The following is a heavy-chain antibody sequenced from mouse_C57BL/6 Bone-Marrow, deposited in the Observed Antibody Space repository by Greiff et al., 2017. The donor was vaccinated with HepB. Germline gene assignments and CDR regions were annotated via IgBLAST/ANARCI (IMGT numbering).Heavy chain of an antibody. V-gene: IGHV5-12*01. CDR3: ARHGDYYGSSYDYYAMDY. D-gene: IGHD1-1*01. Sequence: DVQLQESGGGLVQPGGSLKLSCAASGFTFSDYYMYWVRQTPEKRLEWVAYISNGGGSTYYPDTVKGRFTISRDHAKNTLYLQMSRLKSEDTAMYYCARHGDYYGSSYDYYAMDYWGQGTSVTVSS. CDR2: ISNGGGST. J-gene: IGHJ4*01. CDR1: GFTFSDYY.